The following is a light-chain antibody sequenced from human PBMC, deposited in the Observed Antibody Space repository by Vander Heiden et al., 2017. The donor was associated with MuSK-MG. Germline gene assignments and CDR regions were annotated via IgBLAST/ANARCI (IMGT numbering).Light chain of an antibody. V-gene: IGKV1-5*01. Sequence: DIKMTQSPSTLSASVGDRVTITCRASQSIVSWLAWYQQKPGKAPKLLIYDASTLQSGVPSRFSGSGSGTEFTLTISSLQPDDFATYYCQQDDSYSWTFGQGTKVEIK. CDR3: QQDDSYSWT. J-gene: IGKJ1*01. CDR2: DAS. CDR1: QSIVSW.